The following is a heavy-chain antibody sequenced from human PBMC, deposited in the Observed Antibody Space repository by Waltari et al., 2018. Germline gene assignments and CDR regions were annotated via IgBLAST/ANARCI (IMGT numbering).Heavy chain of an antibody. Sequence: QVQLQESGPGLVKPSQTLSLTCTVSGGSISSGGYYCRWFLQPPGKGLEWIGYIYYSGSTYYNPSLKSRVTISVDTSKNQFSLKLSPVTAADTAVYYCARGPGELLPLEFDYWGQGTLVTVSS. D-gene: IGHD1-26*01. CDR2: IYYSGST. CDR3: ARGPGELLPLEFDY. CDR1: GGSISSGGYY. J-gene: IGHJ4*02. V-gene: IGHV4-31*03.